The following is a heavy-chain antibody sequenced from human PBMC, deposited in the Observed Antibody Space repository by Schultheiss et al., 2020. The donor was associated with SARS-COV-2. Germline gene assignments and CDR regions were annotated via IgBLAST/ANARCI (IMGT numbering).Heavy chain of an antibody. CDR1: GFTFSSYP. CDR3: ARDRGSRGYYYSGMDV. J-gene: IGHJ6*02. Sequence: GGSLRLSCASSGFTFSSYPMHWVRQAPGKGLEWVAVISYDASKKYYADSVKGRFTISRDNSKNTLDLQMNSLRADDTAVYSCARDRGSRGYYYSGMDVWGQGTTVTVSS. CDR2: ISYDASKK. V-gene: IGHV3-30-3*01.